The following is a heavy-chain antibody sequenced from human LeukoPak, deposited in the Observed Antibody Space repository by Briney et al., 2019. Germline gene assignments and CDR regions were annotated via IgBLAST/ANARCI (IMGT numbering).Heavy chain of an antibody. D-gene: IGHD2-21*01. CDR3: ARGDWFDP. Sequence: ASVKVSCKASGYTFTSYDINWVRQAPGLALEWMGWVSGYNGNTNYAQKFEGRVAMTTDTSSSTAYMELRSLRSDDTAIYYCARGDWFDPWGQGTLVTVSS. J-gene: IGHJ5*02. V-gene: IGHV1-18*01. CDR2: VSGYNGNT. CDR1: GYTFTSYD.